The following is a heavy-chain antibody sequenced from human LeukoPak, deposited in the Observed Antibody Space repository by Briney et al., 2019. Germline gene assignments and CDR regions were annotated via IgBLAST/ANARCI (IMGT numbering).Heavy chain of an antibody. CDR3: ARDIYSYGSNDAFDI. CDR1: RFTFSSYS. CDR2: ISSSSNYI. J-gene: IGHJ3*02. Sequence: PGGSLRLSCAASRFTFSSYSMNWVRQAQGKGLEWVSSISSSSNYIYYADSLKGRFTISRDNAKNSLYLQMNSLRAEDTAVYYCARDIYSYGSNDAFDIWGQGTMVTVSS. V-gene: IGHV3-21*01. D-gene: IGHD5-18*01.